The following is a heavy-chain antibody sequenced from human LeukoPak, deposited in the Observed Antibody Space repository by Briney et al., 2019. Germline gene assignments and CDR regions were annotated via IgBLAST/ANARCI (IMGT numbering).Heavy chain of an antibody. CDR1: GGSISSGDYY. V-gene: IGHV4-30-4*08. Sequence: SETLSLTCTVSGGSISSGDYYWSWIRQPPGKGLEWIGYIYYSGSTYYNPSLKSRVTISVDTSKNQFSLKLSSVTAADTAVYYCAREWYYYGSGSPDAFDIWGQGTMVTVSS. CDR3: AREWYYYGSGSPDAFDI. CDR2: IYYSGST. D-gene: IGHD3-10*01. J-gene: IGHJ3*02.